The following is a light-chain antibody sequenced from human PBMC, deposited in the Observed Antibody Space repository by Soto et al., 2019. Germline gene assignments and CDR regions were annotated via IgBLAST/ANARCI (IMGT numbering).Light chain of an antibody. J-gene: IGKJ4*01. CDR1: QAVSTW. CDR3: QQGASFPRT. Sequence: DIQITQSPSSVSSSVGDTVTITCLSSQAVSTWLAWYQQKPGGAPKLLIYAASTLQSGVPSRFSGSGSGTDFTLTIRSLQPEDFATYYCQQGASFPRTFGGGTKVDI. CDR2: AAS. V-gene: IGKV1-12*01.